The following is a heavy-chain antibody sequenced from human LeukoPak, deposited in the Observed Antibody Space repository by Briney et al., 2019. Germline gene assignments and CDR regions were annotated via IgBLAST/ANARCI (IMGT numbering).Heavy chain of an antibody. Sequence: SETLSLTCTVSGDSISSYYWSWIRQPPGKGLEWIGYIHYSGSTNYNPSLKSRVTISVDTSKNQFSLILSSVTTADTVVYYCAREVVAAAGTVDYWGQGTLVTVSS. CDR3: AREVVAAAGTVDY. V-gene: IGHV4-59*01. CDR2: IHYSGST. D-gene: IGHD6-13*01. CDR1: GDSISSYY. J-gene: IGHJ4*02.